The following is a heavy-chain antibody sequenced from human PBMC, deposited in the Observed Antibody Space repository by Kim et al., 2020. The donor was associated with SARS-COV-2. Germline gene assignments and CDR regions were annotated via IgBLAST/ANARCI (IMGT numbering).Heavy chain of an antibody. Sequence: SETLSLTCTVSGGSVSSSYYYWGWIRQPPGKGLDWIGSVYYSGSAYYNPSLKSRVTISIDTSKNHFSLKLSSVTAADTAVYYCARRKSMVQGSPHFDYWGQGTLVTVSS. CDR1: GGSVSSSYYY. J-gene: IGHJ4*02. V-gene: IGHV4-39*02. D-gene: IGHD3-10*01. CDR3: ARRKSMVQGSPHFDY. CDR2: VYYSGSA.